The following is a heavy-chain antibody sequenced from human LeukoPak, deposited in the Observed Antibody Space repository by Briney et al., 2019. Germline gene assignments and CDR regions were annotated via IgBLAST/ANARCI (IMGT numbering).Heavy chain of an antibody. D-gene: IGHD2-2*01. Sequence: SETLSLTCTVYGGSFSGYYWSWIRQPPGKGLEWIGETNHSGSTNYNPSLKSRVTMSVDTSKNQFSLKLSSVTAADTAVYFCARLDIVVVPASIPAVGFDPWGQGTLVTVSS. CDR3: ARLDIVVVPASIPAVGFDP. J-gene: IGHJ5*02. CDR1: GGSFSGYY. V-gene: IGHV4-34*01. CDR2: TNHSGST.